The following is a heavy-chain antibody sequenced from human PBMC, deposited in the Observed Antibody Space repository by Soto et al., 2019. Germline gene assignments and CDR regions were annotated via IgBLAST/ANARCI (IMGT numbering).Heavy chain of an antibody. D-gene: IGHD4-4*01. CDR1: GYSFTSYW. CDR3: ARHDYSSYYGMDV. Sequence: PRESLKISCKGSGYSFTSYWIGWVRQMPGKGLEWMGIIFPGDSDTRYSLSFQGQVTISADKSISTAYLQWSSLKASDTAMYYCARHDYSSYYGMDVWGQGTTVTVSS. J-gene: IGHJ6*02. V-gene: IGHV5-51*01. CDR2: IFPGDSDT.